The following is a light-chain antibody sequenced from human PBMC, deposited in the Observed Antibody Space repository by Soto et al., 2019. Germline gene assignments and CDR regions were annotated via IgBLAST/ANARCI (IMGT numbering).Light chain of an antibody. Sequence: QSVLTQPPSASGTPGQSVTISCSGSSSNIGSNTVNWYQQLSGAAPKLLIHNNDQRPSGVPDRFSGSKSDTSASLAISGLQSAEEADYYCAAWDDRLTAVLFGVGTKLTVL. CDR1: SSNIGSNT. CDR2: NND. J-gene: IGLJ3*02. V-gene: IGLV1-44*01. CDR3: AAWDDRLTAVL.